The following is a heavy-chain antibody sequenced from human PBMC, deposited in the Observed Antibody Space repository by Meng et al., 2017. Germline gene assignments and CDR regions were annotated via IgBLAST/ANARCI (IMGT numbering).Heavy chain of an antibody. D-gene: IGHD4-17*01. CDR3: ARDVGGDYETLFDY. Sequence: QGRRQEPGPGLVGPSGSLSLTCTVSGGSVGSGNYYWSWIRQPPGKGLEWIGYIVYSGSTTYNPSLKTRVTISVDTSKNQFSLKLTSVTAADTAVYFCARDVGGDYETLFDYWGQGTLVTVSS. CDR1: GGSVGSGNYY. V-gene: IGHV4-61*01. J-gene: IGHJ4*02. CDR2: IVYSGST.